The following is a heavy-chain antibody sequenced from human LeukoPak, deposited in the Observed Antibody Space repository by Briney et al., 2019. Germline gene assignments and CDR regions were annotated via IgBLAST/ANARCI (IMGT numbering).Heavy chain of an antibody. V-gene: IGHV3-15*01. D-gene: IGHD3-10*01. Sequence: GGSLRLSCAASGFTFSNAWMSWVRQAPGKGLEWVGRIKSKTDGGTTDYAAPVKGRFTISRDDSKNTLYLQMNSLKTEDTAVYYCTTDYYGSGSYFSDFQHWGQGTLVTVSS. CDR3: TTDYYGSGSYFSDFQH. J-gene: IGHJ1*01. CDR2: IKSKTDGGTT. CDR1: GFTFSNAW.